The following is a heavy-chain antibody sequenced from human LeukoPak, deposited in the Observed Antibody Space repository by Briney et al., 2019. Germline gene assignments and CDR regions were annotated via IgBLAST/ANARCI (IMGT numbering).Heavy chain of an antibody. CDR1: GGSFSGYY. Sequence: SETLSLTCAVYGGSFSGYYWSWIRQPPGKGLEWIGEINHSGSTNYNPSLKSRVTISVDTSKNQFSLKLSSVTAADTAVYYCAREGVTGTIHYYGMDVWGQGTTVTVSS. CDR2: INHSGST. CDR3: AREGVTGTIHYYGMDV. J-gene: IGHJ6*02. V-gene: IGHV4-34*01. D-gene: IGHD1-7*01.